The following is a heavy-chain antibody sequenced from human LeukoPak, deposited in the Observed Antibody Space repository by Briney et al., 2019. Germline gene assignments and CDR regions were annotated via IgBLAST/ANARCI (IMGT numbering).Heavy chain of an antibody. CDR1: GFTFSTYA. J-gene: IGHJ4*02. V-gene: IGHV3-23*01. CDR3: AKEDRRGYYFDY. CDR2: ISGGGDST. Sequence: GGSLRLSCAASGFTFSTYAMSWVRQAPGKGLEWVSTISGGGDSTYYTDSVKGRFAISRDNSKNTLYLQMNSLRAEDTAVYYCAKEDRRGYYFDYWGQGTLVTVSS.